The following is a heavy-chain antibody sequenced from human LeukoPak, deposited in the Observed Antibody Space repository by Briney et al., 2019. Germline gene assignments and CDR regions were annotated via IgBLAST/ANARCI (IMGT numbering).Heavy chain of an antibody. CDR3: ATDFMWLVDY. V-gene: IGHV3-30-3*01. CDR2: VTKDGSII. D-gene: IGHD5-12*01. J-gene: IGHJ4*02. CDR1: GFIFINYD. Sequence: PGGSLTLSCTGSGFIFINYDIQWVRQAPGKGLEWLAYVTKDGSIIYYADSVKGRFTISRDNSRSTVYLQMNSLRTEDTAIYYCATDFMWLVDYWGQGTLVTVSS.